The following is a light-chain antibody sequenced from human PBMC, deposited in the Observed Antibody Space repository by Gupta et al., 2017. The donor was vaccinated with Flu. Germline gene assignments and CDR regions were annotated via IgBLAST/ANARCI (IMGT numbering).Light chain of an antibody. CDR1: QSVSSY. J-gene: IGKJ4*01. Sequence: ETLLTQSPATLSLSPGERATLPCRASQSVSSYLAWYQQNPGQATRLLIYGASNRATGTPASFSGSGYGTDXTLTISXLETEDFAVYKCQQRCYSHQNTYGXGTKVEI. V-gene: IGKV3-11*01. CDR3: QQRCYSHQNT. CDR2: GAS.